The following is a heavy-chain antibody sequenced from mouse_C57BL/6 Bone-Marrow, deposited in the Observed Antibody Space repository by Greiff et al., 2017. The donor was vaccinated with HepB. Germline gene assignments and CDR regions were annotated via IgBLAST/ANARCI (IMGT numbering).Heavy chain of an antibody. D-gene: IGHD2-5*01. CDR3: ARCYSNYLYYFDY. CDR2: INPNNGGT. V-gene: IGHV1-18*01. J-gene: IGHJ2*01. CDR1: GYTFTDYN. Sequence: EVKLMESGPELVKPGASVKIPCKASGYTFTDYNMDWVKQSHGKSLEWIGDINPNNGGTIYNQKFKSKATLTVDKSSSTAYMELRSLTSEDTAVYYCARCYSNYLYYFDYWGQGTTLTVSS.